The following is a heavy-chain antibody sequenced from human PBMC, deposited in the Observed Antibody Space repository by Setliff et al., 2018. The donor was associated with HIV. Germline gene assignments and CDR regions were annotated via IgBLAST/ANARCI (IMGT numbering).Heavy chain of an antibody. Sequence: SETLSLTCTVSGDSISTYYWSWIRQPPGKGPEWIGYIYISGRASYNPSLKSRVTMSVDAPKNQFSLKVNSVTAADTAVYYCAKDLHPGYFDDWGQGTLVTVSS. CDR2: IYISGRA. J-gene: IGHJ4*02. CDR1: GDSISTYY. V-gene: IGHV4-59*12. CDR3: AKDLHPGYFDD.